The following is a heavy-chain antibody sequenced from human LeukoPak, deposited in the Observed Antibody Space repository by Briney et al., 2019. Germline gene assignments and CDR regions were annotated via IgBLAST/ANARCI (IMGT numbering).Heavy chain of an antibody. CDR1: GYTFTNNY. CDR2: IYPRDGST. Sequence: GASVKVSCKASGYTFTNNYLHWVRQAPGQGLELMGMIYPRDGSTSYAQNFQGRVTVTRDTSTTTVHMELRGLRSEDTAVYYCARDQEGFDYWGQGTVVTVSS. CDR3: ARDQEGFDY. V-gene: IGHV1-46*01. J-gene: IGHJ4*02.